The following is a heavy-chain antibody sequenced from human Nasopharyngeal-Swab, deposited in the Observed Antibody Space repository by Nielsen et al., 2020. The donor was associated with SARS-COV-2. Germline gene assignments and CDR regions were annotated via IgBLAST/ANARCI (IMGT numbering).Heavy chain of an antibody. Sequence: WVRQAPGQGLEWMGGIIPIFGTANYAQKFQGRVTITADESTSTAYMELSSLRSEDTAVYYCARPLYYYDSSSYSGSSWGQGTLVTVSS. CDR2: IIPIFGTA. CDR3: ARPLYYYDSSSYSGSS. J-gene: IGHJ5*02. V-gene: IGHV1-69*01. D-gene: IGHD3-22*01.